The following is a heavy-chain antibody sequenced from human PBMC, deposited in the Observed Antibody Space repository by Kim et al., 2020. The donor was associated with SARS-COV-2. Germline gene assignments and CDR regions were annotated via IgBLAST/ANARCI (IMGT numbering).Heavy chain of an antibody. J-gene: IGHJ6*02. D-gene: IGHD5-18*01. CDR2: IYHSGST. V-gene: IGHV4-4*02. CDR1: GGSISSSNW. Sequence: SETLSLTCAVSGGSISSSNWWSWVRQPPGKGLEWIGEIYHSGSTNYNPSLKSRVTISVDKSKNQFSLKLSSVTAADTAVYYCARDSADTAMVGENYGMDVWGQGTTVTVSS. CDR3: ARDSADTAMVGENYGMDV.